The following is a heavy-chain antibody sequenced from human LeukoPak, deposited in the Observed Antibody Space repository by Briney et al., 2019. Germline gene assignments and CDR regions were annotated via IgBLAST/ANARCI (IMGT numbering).Heavy chain of an antibody. Sequence: ASVKVSCKASGYTFTGYYMHWVRQAPGQGLEWMGWINPNSGGTNYAQKFQGRVTMTRDTSISTAYIELSRLRSDDTAVYYCARNPEYGDYVWPFDYWGQGTLVTVSS. V-gene: IGHV1-2*02. D-gene: IGHD4-17*01. CDR3: ARNPEYGDYVWPFDY. CDR2: INPNSGGT. CDR1: GYTFTGYY. J-gene: IGHJ4*02.